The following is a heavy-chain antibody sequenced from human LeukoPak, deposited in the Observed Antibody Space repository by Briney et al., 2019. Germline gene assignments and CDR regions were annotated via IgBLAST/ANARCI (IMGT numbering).Heavy chain of an antibody. Sequence: ASVKVSCKPSGYRFSEYYIHWLRQAPGQGLEWMGWINPHNGGTNYAQRFQGRVTMTRATSISTAYMEVTTLRSDDTAVYYCARVDGAIIAFPFESWGQGTPVIVSS. CDR1: GYRFSEYY. CDR2: INPHNGGT. V-gene: IGHV1-2*02. J-gene: IGHJ4*02. CDR3: ARVDGAIIAFPFES. D-gene: IGHD4/OR15-4a*01.